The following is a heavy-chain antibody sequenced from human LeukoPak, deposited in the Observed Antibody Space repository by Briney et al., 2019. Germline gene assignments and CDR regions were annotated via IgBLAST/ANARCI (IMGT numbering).Heavy chain of an antibody. CDR1: GFTFSSYW. CDR2: INSDGSST. Sequence: GGSLRLSCAASGFTFSSYWMHWVRQAPGKGLVWVSRINSDGSSTSYADSAKGRFTISRDNAKNTLYLQMNSLRDEDTAVYYCARDLGFWSAPREYYYYGMDVWGQGTTVTVSS. V-gene: IGHV3-74*01. J-gene: IGHJ6*02. CDR3: ARDLGFWSAPREYYYYGMDV. D-gene: IGHD3-3*01.